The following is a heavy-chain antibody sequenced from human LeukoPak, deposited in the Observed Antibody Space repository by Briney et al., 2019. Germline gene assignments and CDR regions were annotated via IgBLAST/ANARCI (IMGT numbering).Heavy chain of an antibody. CDR2: IQYDRTNE. V-gene: IGHV3-30*02. CDR3: AKDRCSNGIGCYYYYMEV. J-gene: IGHJ6*03. Sequence: PGGSLRLSCAASGFTFSNYAMSWVRQAPGKGLEWVAYIQYDRTNEQYAHSVKGRFRISRDNSNNILYLQMNSLRTEDTAVYYCAKDRCSNGIGCYYYYMEVWGKGTTVTISS. CDR1: GFTFSNYA. D-gene: IGHD2-8*01.